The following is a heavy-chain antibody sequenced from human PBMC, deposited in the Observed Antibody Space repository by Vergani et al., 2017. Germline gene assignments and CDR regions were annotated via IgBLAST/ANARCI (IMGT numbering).Heavy chain of an antibody. CDR1: GFSPSNARMG. D-gene: IGHD3-3*01. V-gene: IGHV2-26*01. CDR3: ARNYYDFWSGYYKYYFDY. Sequence: QVTLKESGPVLVKPTETLTLTCTVSGFSPSNARMGVSWIRQPPGKALEWLAHIFSNDEKSYSTSLKSRLTISKDTSKSQVVLTMTNMDPVDTATYYCARNYYDFWSGYYKYYFDYWGQGTLVTVSS. CDR2: IFSNDEK. J-gene: IGHJ4*02.